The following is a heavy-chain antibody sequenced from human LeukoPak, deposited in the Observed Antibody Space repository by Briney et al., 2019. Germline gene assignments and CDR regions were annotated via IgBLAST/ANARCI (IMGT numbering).Heavy chain of an antibody. J-gene: IGHJ4*02. CDR1: GFTFSSYS. CDR2: ISSSSSTI. Sequence: GGSLRLSCAASGFTFSSYSMNWVRQAPGKGLEWVSYISSSSSTIYYVDSVKGRFTISRDNAKNSLYLQMNSLRAEDTAVYYCAREVTLRYFDWLPTGIFDYWGQGTLVAVSS. V-gene: IGHV3-48*04. D-gene: IGHD3-9*01. CDR3: AREVTLRYFDWLPTGIFDY.